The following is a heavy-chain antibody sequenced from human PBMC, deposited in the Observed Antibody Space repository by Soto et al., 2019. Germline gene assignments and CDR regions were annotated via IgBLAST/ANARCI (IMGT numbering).Heavy chain of an antibody. CDR2: IYSGGST. D-gene: IGHD5-12*01. CDR3: ARDRSGYNLTDSYYYYYRDV. V-gene: IGHV3-53*04. CDR1: GFTVSSNY. J-gene: IGHJ6*03. Sequence: EVQLVESGGGLVQPGGSLRLSCAASGFTVSSNYMSWVRQAPGKGLEWVSVIYSGGSTYYADSVKGRFTISSHNSKNTLYLQMNSLRAEDTAVYYCARDRSGYNLTDSYYYYYRDVWGKGTTVTVSS.